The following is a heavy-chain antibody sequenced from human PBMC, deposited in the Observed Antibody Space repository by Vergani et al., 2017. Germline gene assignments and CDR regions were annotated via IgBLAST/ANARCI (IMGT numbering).Heavy chain of an antibody. CDR1: GGSISSYY. J-gene: IGHJ5*02. D-gene: IGHD3-10*01. Sequence: QVQLQESGPGLVKPSETLSLTCTVSGGSISSYYWSWIRQPPGKGLEWIGYIYYSGSTNYNPSLKSRVTISVDTSKNQFSLKLSSVTAADTAVYYCARDGNYGSGKNWFDPWGQGTLVTVSS. CDR2: IYYSGST. CDR3: ARDGNYGSGKNWFDP. V-gene: IGHV4-59*01.